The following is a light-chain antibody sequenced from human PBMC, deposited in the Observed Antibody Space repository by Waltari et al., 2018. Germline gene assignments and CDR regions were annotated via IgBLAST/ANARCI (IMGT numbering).Light chain of an antibody. CDR1: QSISRN. CDR2: GAS. CDR3: QQYNNWRT. J-gene: IGKJ2*01. V-gene: IGKV3-15*01. Sequence: EILMTQSPPTLSVSPGERATLSCRASQSISRNLAWYQQKPGQAPRILIYGASTRATGIPARFSGSGSGTEFTLTISSLQSEDFAIYYCQQYNNWRTFGQGTKLEI.